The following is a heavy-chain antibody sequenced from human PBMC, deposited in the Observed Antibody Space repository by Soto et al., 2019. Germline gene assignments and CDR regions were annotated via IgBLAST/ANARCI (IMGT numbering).Heavy chain of an antibody. D-gene: IGHD6-13*01. CDR3: AKRSQGYSSSWHGTWFDY. Sequence: GGSLRLSCAASGFTFSSYAMSWVRQAPGKGLEWVSAISGSGGSTYYADSVKGRFTISRDNSKNTLYLQMNSLRAEDTAVYYCAKRSQGYSSSWHGTWFDYWGQGTLVTVSS. V-gene: IGHV3-23*01. CDR1: GFTFSSYA. J-gene: IGHJ4*02. CDR2: ISGSGGST.